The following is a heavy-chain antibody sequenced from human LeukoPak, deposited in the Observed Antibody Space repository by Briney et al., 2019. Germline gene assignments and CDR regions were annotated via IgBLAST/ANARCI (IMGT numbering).Heavy chain of an antibody. CDR2: IYSGGST. J-gene: IGHJ4*02. CDR3: ARESGYSTTWYAYYFDS. D-gene: IGHD2-2*01. Sequence: GGSLRLSCAASGFTVSSNYMSWVRQAPGKGLEWVSVIYSGGSTYYADSVKDRFTVSRDDSKNTVYLQMNSLRPEDTAVYYCARESGYSTTWYAYYFDSWGQGTLVTVSS. V-gene: IGHV3-66*02. CDR1: GFTVSSNY.